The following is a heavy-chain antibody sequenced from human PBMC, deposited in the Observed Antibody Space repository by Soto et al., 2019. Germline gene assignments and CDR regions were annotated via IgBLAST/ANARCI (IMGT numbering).Heavy chain of an antibody. V-gene: IGHV4-39*01. CDR2: IYYSGST. D-gene: IGHD6-19*01. J-gene: IGHJ4*02. CDR1: GGSISSSSYY. Sequence: ASETLSLTCTVSGGSISSSSYYWGWIRQPPGKGLEWIGSIYYSGSTYYNPSLKSRVTISVDTSKNQFSLKLSSVTAADTAVYYCARLYRSGWYYFDYWGQGTLVTVSS. CDR3: ARLYRSGWYYFDY.